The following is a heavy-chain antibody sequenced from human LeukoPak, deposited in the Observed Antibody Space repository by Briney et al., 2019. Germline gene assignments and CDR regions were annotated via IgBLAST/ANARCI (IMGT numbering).Heavy chain of an antibody. J-gene: IGHJ5*02. V-gene: IGHV4-59*06. D-gene: IGHD2-2*01. CDR3: ARGDIVVVPAAIHGHNWFDP. CDR1: GGSISSYY. Sequence: PSETLSLTCTVSGGSISSYYWTWIRQPAGKGLEWIGYIYYSGSTYYNPSLKSRVTISVDTSKNQFSLKLSSVTAADTAVYYCARGDIVVVPAAIHGHNWFDPWGQGTLVTVSS. CDR2: IYYSGST.